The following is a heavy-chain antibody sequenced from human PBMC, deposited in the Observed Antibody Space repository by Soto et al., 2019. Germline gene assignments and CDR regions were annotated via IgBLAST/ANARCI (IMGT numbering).Heavy chain of an antibody. V-gene: IGHV3-23*01. Sequence: GGSLRLSCAASGFTFSSCAMGWVRQAPGKGLEWVSGISGNGGSTYYADSVKGRFTISRDTSKNTLYLQMDSLGAEDTAIYYCAKDPKSGIPYYFDYWGQGALVTVSS. J-gene: IGHJ4*02. CDR1: GFTFSSCA. D-gene: IGHD6-13*01. CDR2: ISGNGGST. CDR3: AKDPKSGIPYYFDY.